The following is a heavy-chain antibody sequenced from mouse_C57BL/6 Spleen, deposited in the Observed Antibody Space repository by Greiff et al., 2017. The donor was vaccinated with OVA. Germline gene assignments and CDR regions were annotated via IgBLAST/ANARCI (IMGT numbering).Heavy chain of an antibody. CDR1: GFTFSSYG. V-gene: IGHV5-6*02. Sequence: EVMLVESGGDLVKPGGSLKLSCAASGFTFSSYGMSWVRQTPDKRLEWVATISSGGSYTYYPDSVKGRFTISRDNAKNTLYLQMSSLKSEDTAMYYCARQGNYGSSHDYWGQGTTLTVSS. D-gene: IGHD1-1*01. CDR2: ISSGGSYT. J-gene: IGHJ2*01. CDR3: ARQGNYGSSHDY.